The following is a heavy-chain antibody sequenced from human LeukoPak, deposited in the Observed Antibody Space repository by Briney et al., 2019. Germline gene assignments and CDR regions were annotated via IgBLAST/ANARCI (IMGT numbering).Heavy chain of an antibody. Sequence: SVKVSCKASGGTFSSYAISWVRQAPGQGLEWMGGIIPIFGTANYAQKFQGRVTITADESTSTAYMELSSLRSEDTAVYYCARKVNGRGDYVWGSYRYLDYWGQGTLVTVSS. J-gene: IGHJ4*02. CDR1: GGTFSSYA. CDR3: ARKVNGRGDYVWGSYRYLDY. D-gene: IGHD3-16*02. V-gene: IGHV1-69*01. CDR2: IIPIFGTA.